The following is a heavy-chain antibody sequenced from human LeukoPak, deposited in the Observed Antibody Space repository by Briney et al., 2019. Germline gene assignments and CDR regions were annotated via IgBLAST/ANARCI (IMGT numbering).Heavy chain of an antibody. V-gene: IGHV3-30-3*01. CDR2: ISYDGSNE. CDR1: GFTFSSYA. J-gene: IGHJ5*02. Sequence: GRSLRLSCAASGFTFSSYAMHWVRQAPGKGLEWVAVISYDGSNEYYADSVKGRFTISRDNSKNTLYLQMNSLRAEDTAVYYCARGFTTPWGQGTLVTVSS. D-gene: IGHD1-1*01. CDR3: ARGFTTP.